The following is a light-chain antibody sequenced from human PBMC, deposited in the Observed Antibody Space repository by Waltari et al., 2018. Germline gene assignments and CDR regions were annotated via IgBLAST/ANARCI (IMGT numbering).Light chain of an antibody. CDR1: SSDIGGYNY. V-gene: IGLV2-8*01. Sequence: GQSVAISCTGTSSDIGGYNYVSWYQQHPGKAPKLLIYEVTKRPSGVPDRFSGSKSGNTASLTVSGLQAEDEADYYCTSYAVTKVVFGGGTKLTVL. J-gene: IGLJ2*01. CDR2: EVT. CDR3: TSYAVTKVV.